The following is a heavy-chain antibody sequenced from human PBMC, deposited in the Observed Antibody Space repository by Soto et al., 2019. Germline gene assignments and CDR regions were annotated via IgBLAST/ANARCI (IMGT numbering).Heavy chain of an antibody. CDR3: AREYGGTTPADIIFDY. CDR1: GDSVSSNSAA. Sequence: SQTLSLTCAISGDSVSSNSAAWNWIRQSPSRGLEWLGRTYYRSKWYNDYAVSVKSRITINPDTSKDQFSLQLNSVTPEDTAVYYCAREYGGTTPADIIFDYWGQGTLVTVSS. D-gene: IGHD1-7*01. V-gene: IGHV6-1*01. CDR2: TYYRSKWYN. J-gene: IGHJ4*02.